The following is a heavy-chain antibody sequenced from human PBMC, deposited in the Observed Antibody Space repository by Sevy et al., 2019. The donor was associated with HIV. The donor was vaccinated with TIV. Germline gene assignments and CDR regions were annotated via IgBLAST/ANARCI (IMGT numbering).Heavy chain of an antibody. V-gene: IGHV3-33*01. CDR2: IWYDGINK. J-gene: IGHJ4*02. CDR3: ARWGNSSGIDY. CDR1: GFYFG. Sequence: GGSLRLSCTASGFYFGIHWVRQAPGKGLEWVALIWYDGINKDYADSVKGRFTISRDNYKNTVFLQMNSLRAEDTGMYYCARWGNSSGIDYWGQGTLVTVSS. D-gene: IGHD3-22*01.